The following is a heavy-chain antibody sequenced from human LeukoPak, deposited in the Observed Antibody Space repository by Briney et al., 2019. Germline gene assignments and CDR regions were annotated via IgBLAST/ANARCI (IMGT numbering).Heavy chain of an antibody. J-gene: IGHJ5*02. CDR1: GGTFSSYA. V-gene: IGHV1-69*01. CDR2: IIPIFDTA. Sequence: GASVKVSCKASGGTFSSYAISWVRQAPGQGLEWMGGIIPIFDTANYARKFQGRVTITADESTSTAYMELSSLRSEDTAVYYCARDNEWLSPYNWFDPWGQGTLVTVSS. D-gene: IGHD5-12*01. CDR3: ARDNEWLSPYNWFDP.